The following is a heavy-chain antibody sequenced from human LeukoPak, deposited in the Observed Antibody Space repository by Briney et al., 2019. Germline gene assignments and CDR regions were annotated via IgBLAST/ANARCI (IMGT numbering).Heavy chain of an antibody. J-gene: IGHJ5*02. V-gene: IGHV1-69*04. D-gene: IGHD2-15*01. CDR1: GGTFSSYA. CDR2: IIPILGIA. CDR3: ARGPVVANWFDP. Sequence: SVKVSCKASGGTFSSYAISWVRQAPGQGLEWMGRIIPILGIANYAQKFQGRVTITADKSTSTAYMELSSLRSEDTAVYCCARGPVVANWFDPWGQGTLVTVSS.